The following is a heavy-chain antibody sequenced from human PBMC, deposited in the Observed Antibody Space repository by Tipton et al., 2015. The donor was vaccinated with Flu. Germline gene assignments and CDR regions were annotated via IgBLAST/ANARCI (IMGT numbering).Heavy chain of an antibody. CDR1: GYTFTGYY. D-gene: IGHD2-21*02. V-gene: IGHV1-2*02. CDR2: INPNSGGT. Sequence: QVQLVQSGAEVKKHGASVKVSRKASGYTFTGYYMHWVRQAPGQGLEWMGWINPNSGGTNYAQKFQGRVTMTRDTSISTAYMELSRLRSDDTAVYYCARDLYDIVVVTATNWAFDIWGQGTMVSVSS. CDR3: ARDLYDIVVVTATNWAFDI. J-gene: IGHJ3*02.